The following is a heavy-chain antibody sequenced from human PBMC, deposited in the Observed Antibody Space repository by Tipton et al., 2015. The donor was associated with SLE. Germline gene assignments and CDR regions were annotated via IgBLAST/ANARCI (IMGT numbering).Heavy chain of an antibody. CDR1: GFTFSDYY. J-gene: IGHJ3*02. D-gene: IGHD4-17*01. CDR3: ASDRGLNYGDAFDI. CDR2: ISTSGSTI. Sequence: QVQLVQSGGGLVKPGGSLRLSCAASGFTFSDYYMSWIRQAPGKGLEWVSYISTSGSTIYSADSVKGRFTISRDNAKNSLFLQMNSLRAEDTAVYYCASDRGLNYGDAFDIWGQGTMVTVSS. V-gene: IGHV3-11*01.